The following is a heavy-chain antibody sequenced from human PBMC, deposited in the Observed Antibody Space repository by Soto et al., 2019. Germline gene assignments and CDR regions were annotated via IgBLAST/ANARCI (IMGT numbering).Heavy chain of an antibody. Sequence: SETLSLTCAVSSGSISSSNWWSWVRQPPGKGLEWIGEIYHSGSTNYNPSLKSRVTISVDKSKNQFSLKLSSVTAADTAVYYCARNRPTEYSSAYYYYYYMDVWGKGTTVTVSS. CDR3: ARNRPTEYSSAYYYYYYMDV. J-gene: IGHJ6*03. CDR1: SGSISSSNW. V-gene: IGHV4-4*02. D-gene: IGHD6-6*01. CDR2: IYHSGST.